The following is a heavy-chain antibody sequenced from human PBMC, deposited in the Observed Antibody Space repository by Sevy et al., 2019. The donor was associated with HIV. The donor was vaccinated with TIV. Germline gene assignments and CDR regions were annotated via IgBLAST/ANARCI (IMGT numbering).Heavy chain of an antibody. J-gene: IGHJ6*02. D-gene: IGHD6-6*01. Sequence: GGSLRLSCTASGFTFGDYAMSWFRQAPGKGLEWVGFIRSKAYGGTTEYAASVKGRFTISRDDSKSIAYLQMNSLKTDDTAVYYCTRDGKVRSSTGDGMDVWGQWTTVTVSS. V-gene: IGHV3-49*03. CDR3: TRDGKVRSSTGDGMDV. CDR2: IRSKAYGGTT. CDR1: GFTFGDYA.